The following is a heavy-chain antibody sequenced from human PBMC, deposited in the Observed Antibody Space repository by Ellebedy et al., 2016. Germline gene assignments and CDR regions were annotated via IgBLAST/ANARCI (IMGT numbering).Heavy chain of an antibody. CDR2: INSDGSNT. CDR1: GFTFSSYW. J-gene: IGHJ4*02. CDR3: ARGNAVPGPEPLDY. Sequence: GGSLRLSCAASGFTFSSYWMHWVRQAPGKGLVWVSRINSDGSNTNYADSVKGRFTISRDNAKNTLYLQMNSLRAEDTAVYYCARGNAVPGPEPLDYWGQGTLVTVSS. V-gene: IGHV3-74*01. D-gene: IGHD6-19*01.